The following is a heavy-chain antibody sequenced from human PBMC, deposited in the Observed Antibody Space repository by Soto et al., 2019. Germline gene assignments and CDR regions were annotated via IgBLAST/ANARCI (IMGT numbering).Heavy chain of an antibody. CDR3: ARWNTFGWNYYYYGMDV. CDR2: IIPIFGTA. CDR1: GGTFSSYA. Sequence: QVQLVQSGAEVKKPGSSVKVSCKASGGTFSSYAISWVRQAPGQGLEWMGGIIPIFGTANYAQKFQGRVTITADESTSTAYMELSSLRSEDTSVYYCARWNTFGWNYYYYGMDVWGQGTTVTVSS. J-gene: IGHJ6*02. V-gene: IGHV1-69*01. D-gene: IGHD3-16*01.